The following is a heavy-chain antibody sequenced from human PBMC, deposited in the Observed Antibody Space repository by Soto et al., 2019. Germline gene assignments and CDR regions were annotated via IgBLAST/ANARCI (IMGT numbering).Heavy chain of an antibody. CDR3: ASPVVPAAMGGPYFYGIDV. J-gene: IGHJ6*02. V-gene: IGHV3-74*01. CDR2: IDSYGSST. CDR1: GFRFTRHW. D-gene: IGHD2-2*01. Sequence: EVQLVESGGGLVQPGGSLRLACAASGFRFTRHWMHWVRQAPGKGLVWVSRIDSYGSSTHYADSVKGRFTISRDNAKNTVYLQMNSLRAEDTAVYYCASPVVPAAMGGPYFYGIDVWGQGTTVTVSS.